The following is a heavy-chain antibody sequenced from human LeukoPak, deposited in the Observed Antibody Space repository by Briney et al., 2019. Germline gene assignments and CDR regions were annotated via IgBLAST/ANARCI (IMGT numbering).Heavy chain of an antibody. J-gene: IGHJ4*02. CDR1: GFTFSSYA. Sequence: PGGSLRLSCAASGFTFSSYAMHWVRQAPGKGLEWVAVISYDGSNKYYADSVKGRFTISRDNSKNTLYLQMNSLRAEDTAVYYCARANSGSYYGYFGYWGQGTLVTVSS. V-gene: IGHV3-30-3*01. D-gene: IGHD1-26*01. CDR2: ISYDGSNK. CDR3: ARANSGSYYGYFGY.